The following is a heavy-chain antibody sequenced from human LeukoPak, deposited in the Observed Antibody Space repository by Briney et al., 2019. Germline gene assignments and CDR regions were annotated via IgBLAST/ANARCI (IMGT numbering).Heavy chain of an antibody. D-gene: IGHD6-6*01. V-gene: IGHV1-2*02. CDR2: INPNSGGT. J-gene: IGHJ4*02. CDR1: GYTFTGYY. CDR3: ARGSAPYSSSSGLFDY. Sequence: ASVKVSCKASGYTFTGYYMHWVRQAPGQGLEWMGWINPNSGGTNYAQKFQGRVTMTRGTSISTAYMELSRLRSDDTAVYYCARGSAPYSSSSGLFDYWGQGTLVTVSS.